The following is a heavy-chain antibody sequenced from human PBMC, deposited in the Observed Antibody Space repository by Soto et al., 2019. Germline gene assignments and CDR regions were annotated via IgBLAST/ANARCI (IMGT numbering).Heavy chain of an antibody. V-gene: IGHV1-69*02. CDR2: IIPILGIA. CDR3: ASSSDSSGYALDY. J-gene: IGHJ4*02. Sequence: QVQLVQSGAEVKKPGSSVKVSCKASGGTFSSYTISWVRQAPGQGLEWMGRIIPILGIANYAQKFQGRVTXTXDXSTSTAYMELSSLRSEDTAVYYCASSSDSSGYALDYWGQGTLVTVSS. D-gene: IGHD3-22*01. CDR1: GGTFSSYT.